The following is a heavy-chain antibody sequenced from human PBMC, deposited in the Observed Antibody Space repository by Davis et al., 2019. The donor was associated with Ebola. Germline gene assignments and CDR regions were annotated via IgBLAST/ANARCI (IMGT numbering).Heavy chain of an antibody. V-gene: IGHV4-38-2*02. CDR3: ARQSSSSWGDY. CDR1: GYSINRGFT. CDR2: IYHSGIT. D-gene: IGHD6-6*01. Sequence: SETLSLTCTVSGYSINRGFTWGWIRQPPGKGLEWIGSIYHSGITNYSPSLKSRVTISADTSKNQFSLRLKSVTAADTAVYYCARQSSSSWGDYWGQGTLVTVSS. J-gene: IGHJ4*02.